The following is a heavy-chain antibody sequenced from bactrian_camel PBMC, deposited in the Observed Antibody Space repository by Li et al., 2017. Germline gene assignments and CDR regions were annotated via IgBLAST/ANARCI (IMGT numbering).Heavy chain of an antibody. J-gene: IGHJ4*01. CDR1: GFTFSNYH. V-gene: IGHV3S40*01. CDR2: LDKGEGTP. Sequence: VQLVESGGGSVQTGGSLRLSCTAPGFTFSNYHYAYWVRQAPGKDLERVSTLDKGEGTPYYADSVKGRFTVSRDSARNTVYLQMNSLKPEDAAVNYCVRRDYVDNEPDHRFNYWGQGTQVTVS. CDR3: VRRDYVDNEPDHRFNY. D-gene: IGHD4*01.